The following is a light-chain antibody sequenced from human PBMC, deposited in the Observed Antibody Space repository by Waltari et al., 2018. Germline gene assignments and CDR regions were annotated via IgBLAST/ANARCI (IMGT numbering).Light chain of an antibody. Sequence: DIVLTQSPATVSLSPGERATLSCRTSQSVSSFVAWYHQKPGQPPRPLIADASNRASGIPDRITASGSGLDFTLTISSLEPEDVGVYYCQQRDNWPWTFGQGTKVEIK. J-gene: IGKJ1*01. CDR2: DAS. CDR3: QQRDNWPWT. V-gene: IGKV3-11*01. CDR1: QSVSSF.